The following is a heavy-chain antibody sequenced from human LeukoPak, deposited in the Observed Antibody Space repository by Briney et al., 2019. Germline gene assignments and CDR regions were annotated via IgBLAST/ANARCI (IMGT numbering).Heavy chain of an antibody. CDR2: INPGGGSA. CDR1: GYTFTSYY. V-gene: IGHV1-46*01. J-gene: IGHJ4*02. D-gene: IGHD5-18*01. CDR3: ARQADSYGYLDY. Sequence: ASVKVSCKASGYTFTSYYMRWVRQAPGQGLEWTGIINPGGGSASYAQNFQGRVTMTRDTSTSTVYMELSSLRFEDTAVYYCARQADSYGYLDYWGQGTLVTVSS.